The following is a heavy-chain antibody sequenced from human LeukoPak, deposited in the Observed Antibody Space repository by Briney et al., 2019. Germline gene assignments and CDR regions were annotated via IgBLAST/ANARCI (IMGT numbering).Heavy chain of an antibody. Sequence: SETLSLTCTVSGYSISSGYYWGWIRQPPGKGLEWVGSIYHSGSTYYNPSLKSRVTISVDTSKNQFSLKLSSVTAADTAVYYCARVPLSRNWFDPWGQGTLVTVSS. CDR1: GYSISSGYY. V-gene: IGHV4-38-2*02. CDR3: ARVPLSRNWFDP. J-gene: IGHJ5*02. CDR2: IYHSGST.